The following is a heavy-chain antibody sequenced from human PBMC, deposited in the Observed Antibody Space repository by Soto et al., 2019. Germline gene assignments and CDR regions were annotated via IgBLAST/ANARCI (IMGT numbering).Heavy chain of an antibody. CDR2: IWYDGSNK. V-gene: IGHV3-33*01. CDR1: GFTFSSYG. CDR3: ARQSPGHYFDY. J-gene: IGHJ4*02. Sequence: LRRSCAASGFTFSSYGMHWVRQAPGKGLEWVAVIWYDGSNKYYADSVKGRFTISRDNSKNTLYLQMNSLRAEDTAVYYCARQSPGHYFDYWGQGTLVTVSS.